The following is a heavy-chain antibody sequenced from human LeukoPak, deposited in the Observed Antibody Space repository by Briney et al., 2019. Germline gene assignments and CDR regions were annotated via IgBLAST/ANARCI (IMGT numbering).Heavy chain of an antibody. CDR3: ARDRKELDNYYYGMDV. CDR2: INPNSGGT. V-gene: IGHV1-2*02. CDR1: GYTFTGYY. Sequence: ASVKVSCKASGYTFTGYYMHWVRQAPGQGLEWMGWINPNSGGTNYAQKFQGRVTMTRDTSISTAYTELSRLRSDDTAVYYCARDRKELDNYYYGMDVWGQGTTVTVSS. D-gene: IGHD1-1*01. J-gene: IGHJ6*02.